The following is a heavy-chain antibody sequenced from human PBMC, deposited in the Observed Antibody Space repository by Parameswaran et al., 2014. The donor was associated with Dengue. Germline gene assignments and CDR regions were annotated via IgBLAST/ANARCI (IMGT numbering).Heavy chain of an antibody. Sequence: VRQMPGKGLEWMGIIYPGDSDTRYSPSFQGQVTISADKSISTAYLQWSSLKASDTAMYYCARIEDEGYSYGFDYWGQGTLVTVSS. D-gene: IGHD5-18*01. CDR3: ARIEDEGYSYGFDY. J-gene: IGHJ4*02. CDR2: IYPGDSDT. V-gene: IGHV5-51*01.